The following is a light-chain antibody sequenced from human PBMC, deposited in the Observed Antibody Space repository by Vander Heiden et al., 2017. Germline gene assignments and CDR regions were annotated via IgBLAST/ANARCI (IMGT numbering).Light chain of an antibody. J-gene: IGKJ1*01. CDR3: RQCKHWPWT. CDR1: QSLVYSDGNTY. CDR2: KVS. Sequence: DVVMTQSPLSLPVTLGQPASISCRSSQSLVYSDGNTYLNWFQQRPGQSPRRLIYKVSNRDSGVPDRFSGSGSGTDFTLKISRVEAEDVGVYYCRQCKHWPWTFGPGTKVEIK. V-gene: IGKV2-30*01.